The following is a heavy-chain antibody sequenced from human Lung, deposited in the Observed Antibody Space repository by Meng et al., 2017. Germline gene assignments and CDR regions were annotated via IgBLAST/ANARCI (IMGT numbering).Heavy chain of an antibody. D-gene: IGHD4-11*01. Sequence: QLSPLGAGRLDPSEPLSLPCVVAGGSFSDYDGSRIRQPPGKGLEWIGEINHSGSTNYNPSLESRATISVDTSQNNLSLKLSSVTAADSAVYYCARGTTTMAHDFDYWGQGTLVTVSS. CDR2: INHSGST. V-gene: IGHV4-34*01. CDR3: ARGTTTMAHDFDY. CDR1: GGSFSDYD. J-gene: IGHJ4*02.